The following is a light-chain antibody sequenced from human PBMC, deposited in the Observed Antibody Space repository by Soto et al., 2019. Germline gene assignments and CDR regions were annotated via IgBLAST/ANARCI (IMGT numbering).Light chain of an antibody. Sequence: VLTQSPATLSLSPGGRAILSCRASQTVSRYYLSWYQKKPGQPPRLLIYGASTRATGVPDRFSGSGSGAYFTLTISSLQPEDLAVYYCQQALTFGGGTTVE. J-gene: IGKJ4*01. CDR2: GAS. V-gene: IGKV3D-7*01. CDR1: QTVSRYY. CDR3: QQALT.